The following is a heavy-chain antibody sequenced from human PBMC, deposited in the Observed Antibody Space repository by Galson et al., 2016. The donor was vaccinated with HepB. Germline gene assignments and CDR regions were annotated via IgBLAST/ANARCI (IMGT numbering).Heavy chain of an antibody. Sequence: SVKVSCKASGYIFTAYYIRWVRQAPGQGLEWMGRIDPNRGDTIFAQKFQGGVTLTRDTSLTTVYLELTRLRPNDTAVYFCTRGGPPSYFDVWGRGTLVTVS. V-gene: IGHV1-2*06. CDR3: TRGGPPSYFDV. CDR1: GYIFTAYY. CDR2: IDPNRGDT. J-gene: IGHJ2*01.